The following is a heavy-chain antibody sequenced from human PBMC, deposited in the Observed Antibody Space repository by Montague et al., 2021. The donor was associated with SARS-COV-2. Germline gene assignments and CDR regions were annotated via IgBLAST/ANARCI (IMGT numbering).Heavy chain of an antibody. CDR1: GFTFSSYA. D-gene: IGHD1-26*01. Sequence: SLRLSCVAYGFTFSSYAMHWVRQAPGKGLEWVAVISYDGSNKYYXDSXKGRFTISRDNSKNTLYLQMNSLRAEDTAVYYCARPSSGSYYHAFDIWGQGTMVTVSS. V-gene: IGHV3-30-3*01. CDR2: ISYDGSNK. CDR3: ARPSSGSYYHAFDI. J-gene: IGHJ3*02.